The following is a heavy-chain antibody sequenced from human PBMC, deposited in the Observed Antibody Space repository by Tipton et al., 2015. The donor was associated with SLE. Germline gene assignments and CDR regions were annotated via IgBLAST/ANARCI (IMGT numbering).Heavy chain of an antibody. V-gene: IGHV4-34*01. CDR1: GGSFSGYY. CDR3: ARKGNCSGGSCFDY. J-gene: IGHJ4*02. Sequence: TLSLTCSVYGGSFSGYYWSWIRQPPGKGLEWIGEINHSGSTNYNPSLKSRITISVDTSKNQFSLKLSSVTAADTVVYYCARKGNCSGGSCFDYWGQGTLVTVSS. D-gene: IGHD2-15*01. CDR2: INHSGST.